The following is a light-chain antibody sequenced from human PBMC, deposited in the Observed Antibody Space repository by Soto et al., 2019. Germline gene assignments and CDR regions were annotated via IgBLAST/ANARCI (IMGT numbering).Light chain of an antibody. CDR1: QSVLYSSNNANY. CDR3: QQYYSTPYT. Sequence: DIVMTQSPDSLAVSLGERATINCKSSQSVLYSSNNANYLAWFQQMPGQPPKLLIHWASARESGVPDRFSGSGSGTDFTLTISSLQAEDVAVYYCQQYYSTPYTFDQGTKLEIK. J-gene: IGKJ2*01. CDR2: WAS. V-gene: IGKV4-1*01.